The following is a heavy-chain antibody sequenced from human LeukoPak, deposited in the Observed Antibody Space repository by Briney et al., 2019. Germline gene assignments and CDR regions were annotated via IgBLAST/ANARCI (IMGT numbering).Heavy chain of an antibody. CDR2: ISGSGGST. CDR1: GFTFSSYA. J-gene: IGHJ4*02. CDR3: AKDWGDRYFDWLPRTRFDY. V-gene: IGHV3-23*01. D-gene: IGHD3-9*01. Sequence: GGSLRLSCAASGFTFSSYAMSWVRQAPGKGLEWVSAISGSGGSTYYADSVKGRFTISRDNSKNTLYLQMNSLGAEDTAVYYCAKDWGDRYFDWLPRTRFDYWGQGTLVTVSS.